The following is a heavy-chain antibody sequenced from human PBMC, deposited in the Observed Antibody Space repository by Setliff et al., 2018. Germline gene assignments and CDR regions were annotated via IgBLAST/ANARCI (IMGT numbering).Heavy chain of an antibody. CDR2: INPNSGGT. V-gene: IGHV1-2*06. CDR1: GYTFTGYY. J-gene: IGHJ5*02. D-gene: IGHD2-21*01. Sequence: ASVKVSCKASGYTFTGYYMHWVRQAPGQGLEWMGRINPNSGGTNYAQKFQGRVTMTRDTSISTAYMELSRLRSDDTAVYYCARDGLGGGMLWGGSGWFDPWGQGTLVTVSS. CDR3: ARDGLGGGMLWGGSGWFDP.